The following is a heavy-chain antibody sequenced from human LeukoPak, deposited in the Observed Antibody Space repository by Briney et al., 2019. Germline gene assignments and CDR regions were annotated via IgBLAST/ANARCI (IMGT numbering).Heavy chain of an antibody. CDR1: GFTVSSNY. D-gene: IGHD6-19*01. Sequence: RGSLRLSCAASGFTVSSNYMSWVRQAPGKGLEWVSVIYSGGSTYYADSVKGRFTISRDNSKNTLYLQMNSLRAEDTAVYYCARVGSGWLTFDYWGQGTLVTVSS. CDR2: IYSGGST. CDR3: ARVGSGWLTFDY. V-gene: IGHV3-53*01. J-gene: IGHJ4*02.